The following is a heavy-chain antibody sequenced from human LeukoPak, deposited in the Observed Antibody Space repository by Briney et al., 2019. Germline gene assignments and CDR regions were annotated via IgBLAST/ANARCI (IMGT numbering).Heavy chain of an antibody. Sequence: SETLPLTCTVSGGSLSGSCFWGWIRQPPGKGLEWIGSIPYSGIVYYNPSLRSRVTISVDTSKNQFSLKLSSVTATDTAIYYCARQRLELQRLHWFDPWGQGTLVTVSS. CDR1: GGSLSGSCF. V-gene: IGHV4-39*01. J-gene: IGHJ5*02. CDR3: ARQRLELQRLHWFDP. CDR2: IPYSGIV. D-gene: IGHD1-7*01.